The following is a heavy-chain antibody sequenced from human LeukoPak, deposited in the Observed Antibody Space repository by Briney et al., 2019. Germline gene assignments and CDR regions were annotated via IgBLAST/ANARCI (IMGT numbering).Heavy chain of an antibody. D-gene: IGHD2-15*01. CDR2: ISSSSSYI. J-gene: IGHJ6*04. Sequence: GGSLRLSCAASGFTFSSYSMNWVRQAPGKGLEWVSSISSSSSYIYYADSVKGRFTISRDNAKNSLYLQMNSLRAEDTAVYYCARVVAAQYYYYGMDVWDKGTTVTVSS. CDR1: GFTFSSYS. V-gene: IGHV3-21*01. CDR3: ARVVAAQYYYYGMDV.